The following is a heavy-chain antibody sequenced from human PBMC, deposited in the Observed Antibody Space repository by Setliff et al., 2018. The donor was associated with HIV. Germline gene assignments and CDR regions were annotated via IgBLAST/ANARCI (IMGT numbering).Heavy chain of an antibody. CDR2: ISSSSTYV. CDR1: GFTFSGSA. J-gene: IGHJ6*03. CDR3: ARAQDVWGSYRYTNYYYYMDV. V-gene: IGHV3-21*01. Sequence: PGGSLRLSCSASGFTFSGSAIHWVRQASGKGLEWVSSISSSSTYVYYADSVKGRFTVSRDNAKNSLYLHMNSLRAEDTAVYYCARAQDVWGSYRYTNYYYYMDVWGKGTTVTVSS. D-gene: IGHD3-16*02.